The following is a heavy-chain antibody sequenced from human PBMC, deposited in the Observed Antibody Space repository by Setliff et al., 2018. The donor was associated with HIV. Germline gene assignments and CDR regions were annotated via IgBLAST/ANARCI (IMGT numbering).Heavy chain of an antibody. J-gene: IGHJ5*02. CDR3: ARDQPTVYYTSWYDSGEYNWFDP. D-gene: IGHD6-13*01. CDR2: IIPILGIP. Sequence: SVKVSCKASGYTFSNFYMHWVRQAPGQGLEWMGRIIPILGIPNYAQNFQGRLTISADASTSTAYMELSSLSSEDTAVYYCARDQPTVYYTSWYDSGEYNWFDPWGQGTLVTVSS. V-gene: IGHV1-69*04. CDR1: GYTFSNFY.